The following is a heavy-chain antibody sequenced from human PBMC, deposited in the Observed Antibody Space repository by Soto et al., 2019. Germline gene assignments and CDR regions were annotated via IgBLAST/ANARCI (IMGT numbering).Heavy chain of an antibody. V-gene: IGHV4-59*08. J-gene: IGHJ5*02. Sequence: QVQLQESGPGLVKPSETLSLTCTVSGASIRGYYWSWIRQPPGKGLEWIGYAYYGGATHSNPSFQSRVTIELDTSKNQFSLNLRSVTAADTAVYYCARRQVVPIGWFDPWGQGSLVTVSS. D-gene: IGHD2-2*01. CDR3: ARRQVVPIGWFDP. CDR2: AYYGGAT. CDR1: GASIRGYY.